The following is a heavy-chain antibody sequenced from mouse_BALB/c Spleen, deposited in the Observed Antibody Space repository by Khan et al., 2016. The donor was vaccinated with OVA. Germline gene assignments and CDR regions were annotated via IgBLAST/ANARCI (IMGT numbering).Heavy chain of an antibody. D-gene: IGHD1-1*01. CDR2: ISYSGST. Sequence: EVQLQESGPGLVKPSQSLSLTCTVTGYSITSNYAWNWIRQFPGNKVEWMGYISYSGSTNYTPSLKSRISITRDTSKNQFFLQLNSVTTEDTATYYCARGNYYGYAMDYWGQGTSITVSS. CDR1: GYSITSNYA. CDR3: ARGNYYGYAMDY. V-gene: IGHV3-2*02. J-gene: IGHJ4*01.